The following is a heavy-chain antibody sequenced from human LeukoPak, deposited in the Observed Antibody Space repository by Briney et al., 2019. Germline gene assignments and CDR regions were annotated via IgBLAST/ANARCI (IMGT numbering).Heavy chain of an antibody. V-gene: IGHV1-69-2*01. D-gene: IGHD1-1*01. CDR2: VDPEDGET. Sequence: ASVKVSCKVSGYTFTDYYMHWVQQAPGKGLEWMGLVDPEDGETIYAEKFQGRVTITADTSTDTAYMEPSSLRSEDTAVYYCATDVPYNWNDAGENWFDPWGQGTLVTVSS. CDR3: ATDVPYNWNDAGENWFDP. J-gene: IGHJ5*02. CDR1: GYTFTDYY.